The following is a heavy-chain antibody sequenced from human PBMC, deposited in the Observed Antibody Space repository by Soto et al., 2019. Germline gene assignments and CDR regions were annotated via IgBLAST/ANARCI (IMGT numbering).Heavy chain of an antibody. J-gene: IGHJ6*02. Sequence: SLRLSCAASGFAFSTYGMHWVRQAPGKGLEWVAVIWYDGNNQYYTDSVEGRFTISRDNPHNTLYLQMNSLRAEDTAVYYCARDDIPGIAVATYGMDVWGQGTTVTVSS. V-gene: IGHV3-33*01. D-gene: IGHD6-19*01. CDR3: ARDDIPGIAVATYGMDV. CDR2: IWYDGNNQ. CDR1: GFAFSTYG.